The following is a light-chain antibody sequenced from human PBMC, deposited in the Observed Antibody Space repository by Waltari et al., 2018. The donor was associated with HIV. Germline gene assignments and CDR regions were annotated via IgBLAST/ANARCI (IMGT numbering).Light chain of an antibody. CDR1: QSIRSY. V-gene: IGKV1-39*01. CDR3: QQSYSIPPYT. CDR2: AAS. J-gene: IGKJ2*01. Sequence: DIQMTQSPSSLSASVGDRVTITCRASQSIRSYLNWYQQKPGKVPKLLIYAASSLQSGVPSMFSGSGCGTDFTLTISSLLPEDFATYYCQQSYSIPPYTFGQGTKLEIK.